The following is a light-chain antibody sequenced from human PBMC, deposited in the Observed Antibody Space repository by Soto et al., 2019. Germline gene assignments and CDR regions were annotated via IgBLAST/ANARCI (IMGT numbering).Light chain of an antibody. CDR3: KQYGSSGK. CDR2: GAS. CDR1: QSVSSSY. Sequence: EIVLTQSPGTLSLSPVERATLSWRASQSVSSSYLAWYQQKPGQAPRLLIYGASSRATGIPDRFSGSGSGTDFTLTISRLEPEDFAVYYCKQYGSSGKFGQGSKVDIK. V-gene: IGKV3-20*01. J-gene: IGKJ1*01.